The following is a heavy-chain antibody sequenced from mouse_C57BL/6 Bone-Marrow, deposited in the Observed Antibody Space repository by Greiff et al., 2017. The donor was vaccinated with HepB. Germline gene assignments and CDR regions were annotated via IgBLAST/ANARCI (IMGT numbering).Heavy chain of an antibody. CDR2: INPNNGGT. CDR1: GYTFTDYY. V-gene: IGHV1-26*01. Sequence: EVQLQQSGPELVKPGASVKISCKASGYTFTDYYMNWVKQSHGKSLEWIGDINPNNGGTSYNQKFKGKATLTVDKSSSTAYMELRSLTSEDSAVYYCAGIYYYGSSYDYYAMDYWGQGTSVTVSS. J-gene: IGHJ4*01. CDR3: AGIYYYGSSYDYYAMDY. D-gene: IGHD1-1*01.